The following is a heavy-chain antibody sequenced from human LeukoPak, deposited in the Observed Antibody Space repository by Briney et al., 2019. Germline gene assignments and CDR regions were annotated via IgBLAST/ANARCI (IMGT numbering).Heavy chain of an antibody. V-gene: IGHV3-15*01. Sequence: GGSLRLSCAASGFTFSNAWMSWVRQAPGKGLEWVGRIKSKTDGGTTDYAAPVKGRFIISRDDSKNTLYLQMNSLKTEDTAVYYCTTELRGIAAAGYYYYGMDVWGKGTTVTVSS. CDR2: IKSKTDGGTT. CDR3: TTELRGIAAAGYYYYGMDV. D-gene: IGHD6-13*01. J-gene: IGHJ6*04. CDR1: GFTFSNAW.